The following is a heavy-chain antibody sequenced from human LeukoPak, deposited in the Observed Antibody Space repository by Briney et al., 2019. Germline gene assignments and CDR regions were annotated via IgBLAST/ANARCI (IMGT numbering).Heavy chain of an antibody. CDR1: GFTFSIYP. V-gene: IGHV3-23*01. J-gene: IGHJ5*02. Sequence: PGGPLRLSCAASGFTFSIYPMSGVRQPPGKGLEGFSAISGSGGSTYYADSVKGRFTISRDNSKNTLYLQMNSLRAEDTAVYYCAKDQQQLDWFDPWGQGTLVTVSS. D-gene: IGHD6-13*01. CDR3: AKDQQQLDWFDP. CDR2: ISGSGGST.